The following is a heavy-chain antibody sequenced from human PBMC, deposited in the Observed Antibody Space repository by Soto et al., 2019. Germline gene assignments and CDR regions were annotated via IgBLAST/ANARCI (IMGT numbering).Heavy chain of an antibody. J-gene: IGHJ6*02. CDR3: ARKRMVRGVIEGNYYGMDV. CDR2: IYYSGST. D-gene: IGHD3-10*01. V-gene: IGHV4-59*01. CDR1: GXSISSYY. Sequence: PSLPFTVSGXSISSYYWSCIRQPPGKGLEWIGYIYYSGSTNYNPSLKSRVTISVDTSKNQFSLKLSSVTAADTSVYSCARKRMVRGVIEGNYYGMDVWGQGTTVTVSS.